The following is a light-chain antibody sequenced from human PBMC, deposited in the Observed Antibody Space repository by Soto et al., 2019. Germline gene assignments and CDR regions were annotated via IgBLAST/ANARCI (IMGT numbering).Light chain of an antibody. Sequence: IQLTQSPSSLSASVGDRVTITCRASQGLSTYLAWYQQKPGTAPKLLIYAASTLQSGVPSRFSGSGSGTDFTFTISSLLPEDFATYYCQQLNSYPITFGQGTRLEIK. V-gene: IGKV1-9*01. CDR2: AAS. J-gene: IGKJ5*01. CDR1: QGLSTY. CDR3: QQLNSYPIT.